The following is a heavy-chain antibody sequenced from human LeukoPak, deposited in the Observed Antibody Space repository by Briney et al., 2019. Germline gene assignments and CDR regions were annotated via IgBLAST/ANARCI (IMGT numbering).Heavy chain of an antibody. J-gene: IGHJ4*02. CDR2: IYYSGST. CDR1: GGSISSSSYY. CDR3: ARLYSSSWNFGY. D-gene: IGHD6-13*01. V-gene: IGHV4-39*01. Sequence: SETLSLTCTVSGGSISSSSYYWGWIRQPPGKGLEWIGSIYYSGSTYYNPSLKSRVTISVDTSKNQFSLKLSSVTAADTAVYYCARLYSSSWNFGYWGQGALVTVSS.